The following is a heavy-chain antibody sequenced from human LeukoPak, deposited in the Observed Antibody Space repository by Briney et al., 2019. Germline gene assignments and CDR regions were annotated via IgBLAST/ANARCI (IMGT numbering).Heavy chain of an antibody. CDR3: ARDAHSSSWYDWYFDL. V-gene: IGHV1-46*01. CDR2: INPSGGST. J-gene: IGHJ2*01. Sequence: ASVKVSCKASGYTFTSYYMHWVRQAPGQGLEWMGIINPSGGSTSYAQKFQGRVTMTRDTSTSTVYMELSSLRSEDTAAYYCARDAHSSSWYDWYFDLWGRGTLVTVSS. CDR1: GYTFTSYY. D-gene: IGHD6-13*01.